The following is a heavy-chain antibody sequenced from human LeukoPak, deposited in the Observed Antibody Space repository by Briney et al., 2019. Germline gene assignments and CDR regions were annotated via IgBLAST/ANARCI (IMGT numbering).Heavy chain of an antibody. CDR1: GFTFSSYG. CDR3: AKDFGAAAAPYYFDY. J-gene: IGHJ4*02. V-gene: IGHV3-30*02. Sequence: GGSLRLSCAASGFTFSSYGMHWVRQAPGKGLEWVAFIRYDGSNKYYADSVKGRFTISRDNSKNTLYLQMNSLRAEDTAVYYCAKDFGAAAAPYYFDYWGQGTLVTVSS. CDR2: IRYDGSNK. D-gene: IGHD6-13*01.